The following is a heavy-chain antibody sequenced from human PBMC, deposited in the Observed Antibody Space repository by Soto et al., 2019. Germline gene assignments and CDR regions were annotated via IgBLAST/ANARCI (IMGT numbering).Heavy chain of an antibody. CDR3: AKSTCGTANGLGV. Sequence: EVQVVESGGGLVQPGRSLRLSCAASGFSFDDYAMHWVRQAPGKGLEWVSGISWNSGTIGYADSVKGRFTISRDNAKNPLYLQMNSLRAEDTALYYCAKSTCGTANGLGVWGQGPTVTVSS. J-gene: IGHJ6*02. D-gene: IGHD2-21*02. V-gene: IGHV3-9*01. CDR1: GFSFDDYA. CDR2: ISWNSGTI.